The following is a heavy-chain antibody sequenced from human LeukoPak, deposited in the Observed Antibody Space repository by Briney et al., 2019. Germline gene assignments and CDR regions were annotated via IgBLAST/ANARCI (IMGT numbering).Heavy chain of an antibody. CDR3: ARGSQQLAFDY. V-gene: IGHV3-48*01. CDR1: GFIFSSYN. J-gene: IGHJ4*02. D-gene: IGHD6-13*01. CDR2: ISSSRSTI. Sequence: GGSLRLSCAASGFIFSSYNMNWVRQAPGKGLEGVSYISSSRSTIYYADSVKGRFTISRDNVKDSLNLQMNSLRAEDTAVYYCARGSQQLAFDYWGQGTLVTVSS.